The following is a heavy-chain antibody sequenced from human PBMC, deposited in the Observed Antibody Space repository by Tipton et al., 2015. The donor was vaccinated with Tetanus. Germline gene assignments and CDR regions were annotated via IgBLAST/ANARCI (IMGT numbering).Heavy chain of an antibody. D-gene: IGHD1-26*01. V-gene: IGHV3-21*01. Sequence: SLRLSCQGSGFNFGDFNMNWIRQTPGKGLQWVSSISGHSTYIHYAELVRGRFSVSRDNAENSLYLQVDSLRAEDTAVYYCARMQSGSYFDLWGPGILVTVSS. CDR1: GFNFGDFN. J-gene: IGHJ4*02. CDR3: ARMQSGSYFDL. CDR2: ISGHSTYI.